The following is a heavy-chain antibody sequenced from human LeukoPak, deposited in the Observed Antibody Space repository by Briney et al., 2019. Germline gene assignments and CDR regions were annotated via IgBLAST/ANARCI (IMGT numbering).Heavy chain of an antibody. Sequence: PGGSLRLSCAASGFTLNSYSMTWVRQAPGKGLEWVSTISSSGGYIYYADSVKGRFTISRDNSKNTLYLQMNSLRAEDTAVYYCAKGGDDSSGYYFYWGQGTLVTVSS. CDR1: GFTLNSYS. V-gene: IGHV3-23*01. CDR2: ISSSGGYI. CDR3: AKGGDDSSGYYFY. J-gene: IGHJ4*02. D-gene: IGHD3-22*01.